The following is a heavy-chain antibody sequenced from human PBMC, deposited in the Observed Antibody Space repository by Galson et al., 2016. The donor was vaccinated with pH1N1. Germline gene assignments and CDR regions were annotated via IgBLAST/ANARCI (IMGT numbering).Heavy chain of an antibody. J-gene: IGHJ1*01. CDR1: GYTFNRYD. CDR2: MNPNSGNT. D-gene: IGHD3-9*01. V-gene: IGHV1-8*01. CDR3: VDNSR. Sequence: SVKVSCKASGYTFNRYDISWVRQAAGQGLEWMGWMNPNSGNTGYALKFQGRVKMTRNTSISIAYLELSGLTSGDTAVYYCVDNSRCGQGTPVVVSS.